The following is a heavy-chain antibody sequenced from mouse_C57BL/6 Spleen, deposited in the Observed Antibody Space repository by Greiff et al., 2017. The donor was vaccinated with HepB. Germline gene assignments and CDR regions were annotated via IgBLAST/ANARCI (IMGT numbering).Heavy chain of an antibody. CDR1: GFTFSSYT. CDR2: ISGGGGNT. V-gene: IGHV5-9*01. J-gene: IGHJ2*01. CDR3: ARLLRYFDY. D-gene: IGHD1-1*01. Sequence: EVKLMESGGGLVKPGGSLKLSCAASGFTFSSYTMSWVRQTPEKRLEWVATISGGGGNTYYPDSVKGRFTISRDNAKNTLYLQMSSLRSEDTALYYCARLLRYFDYWGQGTTLTVSS.